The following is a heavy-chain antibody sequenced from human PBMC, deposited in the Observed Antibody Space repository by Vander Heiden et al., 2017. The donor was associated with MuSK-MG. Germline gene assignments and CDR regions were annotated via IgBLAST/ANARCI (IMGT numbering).Heavy chain of an antibody. Sequence: QLQLQESGPGLVKPSETLSLTCTVSGGSISSSSYYLGWIRQPPGKGLEWIGSIYYSGSTYYNPSLKSRVTISVDTSKNQFSLKLSSVTAADTAVYYCARGLGYCSSTSCYTGGYFDYWGQGTLVTVSS. D-gene: IGHD2-2*02. CDR1: GGSISSSSYY. V-gene: IGHV4-39*01. CDR2: IYYSGST. CDR3: ARGLGYCSSTSCYTGGYFDY. J-gene: IGHJ4*02.